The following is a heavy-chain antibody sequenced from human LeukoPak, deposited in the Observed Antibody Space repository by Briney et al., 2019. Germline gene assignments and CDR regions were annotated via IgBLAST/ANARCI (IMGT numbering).Heavy chain of an antibody. CDR2: ISGSGGST. Sequence: GGSLRLSCAASGFTFSDYYMSWVRQAPGKGLEWVSAISGSGGSTYYADSVKGRFTISRDNSKNTLYLQMNSLRAEDTAVYYCAKDGLRFLEWSAFDYWGQGTLVTVSS. CDR1: GFTFSDYY. J-gene: IGHJ4*02. D-gene: IGHD3-3*01. V-gene: IGHV3-23*01. CDR3: AKDGLRFLEWSAFDY.